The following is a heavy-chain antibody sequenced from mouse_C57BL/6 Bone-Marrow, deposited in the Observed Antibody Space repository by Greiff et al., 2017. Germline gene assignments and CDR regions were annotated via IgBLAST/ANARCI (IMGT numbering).Heavy chain of an antibody. CDR1: GFTFSDYG. Sequence: EVKLVASGGGLVQPGGSLKLSCAASGFTFSDYGMAWVRQAPRKGPEWVAFISNLAYSLYYADTVTGRFTISRENAKNTLYLEMSSLRSEDTAMYYCARGGYGSSYGFAYWGQGTLVTVSA. CDR3: ARGGYGSSYGFAY. V-gene: IGHV5-15*01. D-gene: IGHD1-1*01. CDR2: ISNLAYSL. J-gene: IGHJ3*01.